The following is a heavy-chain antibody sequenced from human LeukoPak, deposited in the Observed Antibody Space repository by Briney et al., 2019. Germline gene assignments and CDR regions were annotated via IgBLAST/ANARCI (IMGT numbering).Heavy chain of an antibody. CDR2: IYYSGST. CDR1: GGSISSYY. V-gene: IGHV4-59*12. J-gene: IGHJ4*02. D-gene: IGHD3-10*01. Sequence: PSETLSLTCTVSGGSISSYYWSWIRQPPGKGLEWIGYIYYSGSTNYNPSLKSRVTISVDTSKNQFSLKLSSVTAADTAVYYCARNGVLWSLRYYFDYWGQGTLVTVSS. CDR3: ARNGVLWSLRYYFDY.